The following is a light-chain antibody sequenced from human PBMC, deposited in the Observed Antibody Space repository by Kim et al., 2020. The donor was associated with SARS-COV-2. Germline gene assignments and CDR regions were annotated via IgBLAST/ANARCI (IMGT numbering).Light chain of an antibody. CDR3: NSRDNSGNQV. CDR1: SLRTYY. Sequence: SSELTQDPAMSVALGQTVRITCQGDSLRTYYASWYQHKPGQAPVLVIYGQNNRPSGIPDRVSGSRSGNTSSLTITGAQAEDEADYYCNSRDNSGNQVFGGGPQLTVL. V-gene: IGLV3-19*01. J-gene: IGLJ3*02. CDR2: GQN.